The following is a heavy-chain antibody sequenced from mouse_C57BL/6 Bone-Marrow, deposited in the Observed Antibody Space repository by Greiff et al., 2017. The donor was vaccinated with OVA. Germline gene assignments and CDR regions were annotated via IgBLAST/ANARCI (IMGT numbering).Heavy chain of an antibody. CDR2: INPSSGYT. J-gene: IGHJ4*01. Sequence: QVQLQQSGAELARPGASVKMSCKASGYTFTSYTMHWVKQRPGQGLEWIGYINPSSGYTKYNQKFKDKATLTADKSSSTAYMQMSSLTSEDSAVYYCARPFMTTRYAMDYWGQGTSVTVSS. D-gene: IGHD1-1*01. CDR3: ARPFMTTRYAMDY. V-gene: IGHV1-4*01. CDR1: GYTFTSYT.